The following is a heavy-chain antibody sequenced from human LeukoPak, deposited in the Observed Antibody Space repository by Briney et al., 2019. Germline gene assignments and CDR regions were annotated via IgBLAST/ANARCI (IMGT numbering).Heavy chain of an antibody. CDR1: SGSISTSNYY. D-gene: IGHD6-19*01. Sequence: SETLSLTCTVSSGSISTSNYYWGWVRQPRGKALEWIGSIYHSGSTYYNPSLKSRVTISVDTSKNQFSLKLSSVTAADTAVYYCARDLVEGQIAVAGTGWFDPWGQGTLVTVSS. CDR3: ARDLVEGQIAVAGTGWFDP. J-gene: IGHJ5*02. CDR2: IYHSGST. V-gene: IGHV4-39*07.